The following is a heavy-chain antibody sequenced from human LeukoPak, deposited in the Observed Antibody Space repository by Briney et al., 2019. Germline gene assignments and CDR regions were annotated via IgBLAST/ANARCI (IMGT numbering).Heavy chain of an antibody. D-gene: IGHD2-15*01. V-gene: IGHV4-59*01. J-gene: IGHJ4*02. CDR3: ARRGGYFDY. CDR1: GGSISSYY. CDR2: IYYSGST. Sequence: SSETLSLTCTVSGGSISSYYWSWIRQPPGKGLEWIGYIYYSGSTNYNPSLKSRVTISVDTSKNQFSLKQSSVTAADTAVYYCARRGGYFDYWGQGTLVTVSS.